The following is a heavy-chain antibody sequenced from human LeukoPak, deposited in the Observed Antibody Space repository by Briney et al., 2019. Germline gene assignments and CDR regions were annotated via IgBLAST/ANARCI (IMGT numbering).Heavy chain of an antibody. CDR2: INPSAGGT. CDR1: GYTFIDYY. J-gene: IGHJ4*02. Sequence: ASVKVSCKASGYTFIDYYVHWVRQAPGQGLEWMGWINPSAGGTNYAQKFQGRVTMAWDTSITTTYMELSRLTSDDTAVYYCARAHTTGWYWGQGTQVTVSS. CDR3: ARAHTTGWY. D-gene: IGHD6-19*01. V-gene: IGHV1-2*02.